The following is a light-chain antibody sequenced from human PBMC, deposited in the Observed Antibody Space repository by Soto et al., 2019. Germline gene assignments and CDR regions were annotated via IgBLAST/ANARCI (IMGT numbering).Light chain of an antibody. Sequence: IQLTQSPSSLSASVGDRVTITCRASQDIAIYLAWYQQKPGEATKLLIYAASTLYGGVPSRFSGSGSGTDFALTITSLQAEDFATYYCQQLRMYPSTFGGGTQVDIX. J-gene: IGKJ4*01. CDR3: QQLRMYPST. CDR1: QDIAIY. V-gene: IGKV1-9*01. CDR2: AAS.